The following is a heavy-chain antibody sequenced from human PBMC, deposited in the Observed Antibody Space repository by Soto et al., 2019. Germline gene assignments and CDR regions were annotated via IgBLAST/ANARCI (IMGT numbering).Heavy chain of an antibody. CDR2: FDPEDGET. CDR3: ARAVYDFWSGYYAI. D-gene: IGHD3-3*01. CDR1: GYTLTELS. V-gene: IGHV1-24*01. Sequence: GASVKVSCKVSGYTLTELSMHWVRQAPGKGLEWMGGFDPEDGETSYAQKFQGRVTMTENTSIGTAYMELSSLRSEDTAVYYCARAVYDFWSGYYAIWGQGTLVTVSS. J-gene: IGHJ4*02.